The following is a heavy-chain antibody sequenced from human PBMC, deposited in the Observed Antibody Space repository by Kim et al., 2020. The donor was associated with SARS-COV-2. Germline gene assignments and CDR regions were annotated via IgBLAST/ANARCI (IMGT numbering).Heavy chain of an antibody. Sequence: GGSLRLSCAASGFTFSNYAMSWVRQAPGRGLEWISATSGSGANSYYVDSXKGRLPNSRXXXXNTLYLQVNSLRAEDTALXXXXXELESSLYDFWGGYFVHDY. CDR1: GFTFSNYA. CDR3: XXELESSLYDFWGGYFVHDY. D-gene: IGHD3-3*01. CDR2: TSGSGANS. V-gene: IGHV3-23*01. J-gene: IGHJ4*01.